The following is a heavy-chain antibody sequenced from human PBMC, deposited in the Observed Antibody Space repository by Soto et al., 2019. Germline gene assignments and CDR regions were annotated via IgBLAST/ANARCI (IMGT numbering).Heavy chain of an antibody. Sequence: QVQLAQSGAEVKKPGASVKISCKASGYNFIGYALHWVRQAPGQRPEWMGWINAANGDTKYSQKFQGRVTMTAETSESKGYFEMTSLKSDDTAVYYCTIFHSHGMDVWGQGTTVTVSS. CDR1: GYNFIGYA. V-gene: IGHV1-3*01. D-gene: IGHD3-3*01. J-gene: IGHJ6*02. CDR2: INAANGDT. CDR3: TIFHSHGMDV.